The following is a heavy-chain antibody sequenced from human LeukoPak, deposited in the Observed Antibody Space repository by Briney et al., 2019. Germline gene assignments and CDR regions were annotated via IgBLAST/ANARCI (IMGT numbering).Heavy chain of an antibody. Sequence: GESLKISCKGSGYSFTSYWIGWVRQMPGKGLEWMGIIYPGDSDTRYSPSFQGQVTISADKSISTAYLQWSSLKASDTAMYYCARPHIVGATTDDAFDIWDQGTMVTVSS. CDR3: ARPHIVGATTDDAFDI. CDR1: GYSFTSYW. D-gene: IGHD1-26*01. CDR2: IYPGDSDT. V-gene: IGHV5-51*01. J-gene: IGHJ3*02.